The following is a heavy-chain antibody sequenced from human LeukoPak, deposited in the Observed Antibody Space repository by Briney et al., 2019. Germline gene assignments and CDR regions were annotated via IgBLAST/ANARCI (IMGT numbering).Heavy chain of an antibody. CDR2: IYYSGST. V-gene: IGHV4-59*01. Sequence: SETLSLTCTVSGGSISSYYWSWIRQPPGKGLEWIGYIYYSGSTNYNPSLKSRVTISVDTSKNQFSLKLSPVTAGDTAVYYCARVWGSYRYTEGAYFDYWGQGTLVTVSS. D-gene: IGHD3-16*02. CDR3: ARVWGSYRYTEGAYFDY. CDR1: GGSISSYY. J-gene: IGHJ4*02.